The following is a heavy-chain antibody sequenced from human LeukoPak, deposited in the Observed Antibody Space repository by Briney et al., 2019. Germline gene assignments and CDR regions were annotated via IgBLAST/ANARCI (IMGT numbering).Heavy chain of an antibody. V-gene: IGHV4-59*08. Sequence: LESLSLTCTASGGSISSYYWSWIRQPPGKGLEWIGYIYYSGSTNYNPSLKSRVTISVDTSKNQFSLKLSSVTAADTAVYYCARLGGYSSSWNPYDYWGQGTLVTVSS. J-gene: IGHJ4*02. CDR2: IYYSGST. CDR1: GGSISSYY. CDR3: ARLGGYSSSWNPYDY. D-gene: IGHD6-13*01.